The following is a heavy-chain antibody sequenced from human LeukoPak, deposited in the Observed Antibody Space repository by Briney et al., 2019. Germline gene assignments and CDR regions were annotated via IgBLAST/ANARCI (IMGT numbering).Heavy chain of an antibody. CDR1: GYTFTSYG. J-gene: IGHJ4*02. CDR2: ISAYNGNT. Sequence: ASVKVSCKASGYTFTSYGISWVRQAPGQGLEWMGWISAYNGNTNYAQKLQGRVTMTTDTSTSTAYMELRSLRSDDTAVYYCARDRVEMATTPSHFDYWGQGTLVTVSS. CDR3: ARDRVEMATTPSHFDY. V-gene: IGHV1-18*01. D-gene: IGHD5-24*01.